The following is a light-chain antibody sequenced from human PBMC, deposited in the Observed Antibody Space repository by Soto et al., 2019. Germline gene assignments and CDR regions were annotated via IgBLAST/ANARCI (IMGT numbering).Light chain of an antibody. Sequence: NFMLTQPHSVSESPGKTVIISCTRSSGSIASNYVQWYQQRPGSSPTTVIYEDNQRPSGVPDRFSGSSDSSSNSASLTISGLETEDEADYDCQSYDATNPGVGGGTKLTVL. CDR1: SGSIASNY. J-gene: IGLJ2*01. CDR2: EDN. V-gene: IGLV6-57*01. CDR3: QSYDATNPG.